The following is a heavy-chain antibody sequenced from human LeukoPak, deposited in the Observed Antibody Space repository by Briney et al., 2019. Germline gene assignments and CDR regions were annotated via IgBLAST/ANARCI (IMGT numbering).Heavy chain of an antibody. Sequence: SVMVSCKASGGTFSSYTISWVRQAPGQGLEWMGRIIPILGIANYAQKFQGRVTITADKSTSTAYMELSSLRSEDTAVYYCASQVGATTQHDYWGQGTLVTVSS. D-gene: IGHD1-26*01. V-gene: IGHV1-69*02. CDR3: ASQVGATTQHDY. J-gene: IGHJ4*02. CDR1: GGTFSSYT. CDR2: IIPILGIA.